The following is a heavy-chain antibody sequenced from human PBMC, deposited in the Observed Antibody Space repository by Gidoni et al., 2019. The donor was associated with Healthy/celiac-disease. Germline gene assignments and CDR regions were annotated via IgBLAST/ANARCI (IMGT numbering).Heavy chain of an antibody. CDR1: GGSISSGGYS. D-gene: IGHD3-16*01. V-gene: IGHV4-30-2*01. Sequence: QLQLQESGSGLVKPSQTLSLTCSVSGGSISSGGYSLRWIRQPPGKGLEWIGYIYHSGSTYYNPSLKSRVTISVDRSKNQFSLKLSSVTVYYCARDIWGGGAFDIWGQGTMVTVSS. CDR3: ARDIWGGGAFDI. J-gene: IGHJ3*02. CDR2: IYHSGST.